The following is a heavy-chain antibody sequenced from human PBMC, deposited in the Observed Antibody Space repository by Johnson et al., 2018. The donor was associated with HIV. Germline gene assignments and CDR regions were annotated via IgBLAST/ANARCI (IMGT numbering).Heavy chain of an antibody. CDR2: IWYDGTNT. J-gene: IGHJ3*02. V-gene: IGHV3-33*08. Sequence: QVQLMESGGGLVKPGGSLRLSCAASGFTFSSYGMYWVRQAPGKGLEWVALIWYDGTNTYYADSVKVRFTISRDNSNNTLSLQMHSLRAEDKAVYYCARGAPPTWYSSSWRGGAFDIWGQGTMVTVSS. CDR1: GFTFSSYG. CDR3: ARGAPPTWYSSSWRGGAFDI. D-gene: IGHD6-13*01.